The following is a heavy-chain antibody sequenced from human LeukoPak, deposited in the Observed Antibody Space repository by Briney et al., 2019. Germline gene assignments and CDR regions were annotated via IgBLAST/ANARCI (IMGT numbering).Heavy chain of an antibody. CDR1: GYTFTGYY. D-gene: IGHD2-15*01. J-gene: IGHJ4*02. CDR2: ISAYNGNT. V-gene: IGHV1-18*04. CDR3: ARGSDRAVRDY. Sequence: ASVKVSCKASGYTFTGYYIHWVRQAPGQGLEWMGWISAYNGNTNYAQKLQGRVTMTADTSTSTAYMELRSLRSDDTAVYYCARGSDRAVRDYWGQGTLVTVSS.